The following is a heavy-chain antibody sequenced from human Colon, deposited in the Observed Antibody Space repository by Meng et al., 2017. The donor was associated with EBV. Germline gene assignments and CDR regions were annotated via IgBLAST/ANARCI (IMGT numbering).Heavy chain of an antibody. V-gene: IGHV4-39*01. D-gene: IGHD3-10*01. CDR2: IYYNGST. CDR3: ARRRYYYGSGSYHSYYFDY. Sequence: PRLTESGPGLVQPSESLSLPCTVSGGSISIISYYWGWIRQPPGKGLEWIGSIYYNGSTYYNPSLKSRVTISVDTSKNQFSLKLNSVTAADTAVYYCARRRYYYGSGSYHSYYFDYWGQGALVTVSS. J-gene: IGHJ4*02. CDR1: GGSISIISYY.